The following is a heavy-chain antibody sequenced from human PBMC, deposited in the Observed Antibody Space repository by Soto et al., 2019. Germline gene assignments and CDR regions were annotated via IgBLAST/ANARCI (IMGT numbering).Heavy chain of an antibody. CDR1: GYSISSGNY. V-gene: IGHV4-61*01. J-gene: IGHJ6*02. CDR3: ARDRGYYGDYRDYYYYGMDV. Sequence: PSETLSLTCAVSGYSISSGNYWAWIRQPPGRGLEWIGYIYYSGSTNYNPSLKSRVTISVDTSKNQFSLKLSSVTAADTAVYYCARDRGYYGDYRDYYYYGMDVWGQGTTVTVSS. CDR2: IYYSGST. D-gene: IGHD4-17*01.